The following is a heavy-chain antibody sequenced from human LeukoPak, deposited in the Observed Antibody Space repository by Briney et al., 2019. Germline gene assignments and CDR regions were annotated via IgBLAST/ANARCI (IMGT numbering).Heavy chain of an antibody. CDR3: AREMGGSGSYNEYTDAFDI. V-gene: IGHV3-20*01. Sequence: SGGSLRLSCAASGFTFDDYGMSWVRQAPGKGLEWVSGINWNGGSTGYADSVKGRFTISRDNAKNSLYLQMNSLRAEDTALYHCAREMGGSGSYNEYTDAFDIWGQGTMVTVSS. CDR2: INWNGGST. J-gene: IGHJ3*02. CDR1: GFTFDDYG. D-gene: IGHD3-10*01.